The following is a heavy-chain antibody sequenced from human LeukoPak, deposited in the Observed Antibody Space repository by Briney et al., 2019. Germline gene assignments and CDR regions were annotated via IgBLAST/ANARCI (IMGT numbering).Heavy chain of an antibody. Sequence: PGGSLRLSCAASGFTVSSNYMSWVRQAPGKGLEWVSVIYSGGSTYYADSVKGRFTISGDNSKNTLYLQMNSLRAEDTAVYYCAKPPKGPLEWFDPWGQGTLVTVSS. J-gene: IGHJ5*02. D-gene: IGHD3-3*01. CDR1: GFTVSSNY. CDR3: AKPPKGPLEWFDP. V-gene: IGHV3-66*04. CDR2: IYSGGST.